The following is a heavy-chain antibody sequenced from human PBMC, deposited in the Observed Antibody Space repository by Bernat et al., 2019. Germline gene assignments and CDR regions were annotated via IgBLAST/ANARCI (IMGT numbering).Heavy chain of an antibody. V-gene: IGHV4-4*02. Sequence: QGQLQESGPGLVKPSGTLSLPCAVSGGSISSSNWWSWVGQPPGKGLEWIGEIYHSRSTNYNPSLKSRVTLSVDKSKNQFSLKLSSVTAADTAVYYCARGVDYYDSSGYFDYWGQGTLVAVSS. CDR2: IYHSRST. CDR3: ARGVDYYDSSGYFDY. D-gene: IGHD3-22*01. J-gene: IGHJ4*02. CDR1: GGSISSSNW.